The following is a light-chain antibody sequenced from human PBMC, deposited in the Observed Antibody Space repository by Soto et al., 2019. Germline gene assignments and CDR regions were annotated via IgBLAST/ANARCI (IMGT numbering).Light chain of an antibody. CDR3: QQLKSYPLT. Sequence: DIQLTQSPSFLSASVGDRVTITCRASQGIISYLAWYQQRPGKAPKLLIHAASTLQSGVPSRFSGSESGTEFTLTISSLQPEDFGSYYCQQLKSYPLTFGGGTKVEI. V-gene: IGKV1-9*01. CDR1: QGIISY. CDR2: AAS. J-gene: IGKJ4*01.